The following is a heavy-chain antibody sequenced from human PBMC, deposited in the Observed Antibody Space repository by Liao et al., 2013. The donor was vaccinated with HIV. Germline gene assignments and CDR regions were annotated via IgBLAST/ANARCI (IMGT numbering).Heavy chain of an antibody. CDR3: ARGYSITWSEDYFDY. D-gene: IGHD6-13*01. CDR1: GDSISSSTYH. CDR2: IFYSGST. J-gene: IGHJ4*02. V-gene: IGHV4-39*07. Sequence: QVQLQESGPGLVKPSGTLSLTCTVSGDSISSSTYHWGWIRQPPGKGLEWIGTIFYSGSTYFSPSLKSRVTMSINTSKSQFSLKLTSMTAADTAMYYCARGYSITWSEDYFDYWGQGTLVTVSS.